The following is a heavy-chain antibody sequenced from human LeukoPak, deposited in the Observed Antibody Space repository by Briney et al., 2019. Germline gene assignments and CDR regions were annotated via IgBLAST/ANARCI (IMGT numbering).Heavy chain of an antibody. CDR3: ARSSGPIAYYYYMDV. D-gene: IGHD6-19*01. CDR2: IYYSGSI. CDR1: GVSISSSSYY. V-gene: IGHV4-39*07. J-gene: IGHJ6*03. Sequence: SETLSLTCTVSGVSISSSSYYWGWICQPPGKGLEWTGSIYYSGSIYYNPSLKSRVTISVDTSKDQFSLKLSSVTAADTAVYYCARSSGPIAYYYYMDVWGKGTTVTVSS.